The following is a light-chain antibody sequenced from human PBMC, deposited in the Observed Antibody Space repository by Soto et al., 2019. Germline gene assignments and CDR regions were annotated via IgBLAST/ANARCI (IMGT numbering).Light chain of an antibody. V-gene: IGKV3-11*01. Sequence: ETVLTQSPATLSLSPGERATLSCRASHSVSSSLAWYQQKPGQAPRLLIFDASNRATGIPARFSGSGSGTDFTLTISSLEPEDFAVYYCHQRSTWPQTFGQGTKVEIK. CDR3: HQRSTWPQT. CDR1: HSVSSS. CDR2: DAS. J-gene: IGKJ1*01.